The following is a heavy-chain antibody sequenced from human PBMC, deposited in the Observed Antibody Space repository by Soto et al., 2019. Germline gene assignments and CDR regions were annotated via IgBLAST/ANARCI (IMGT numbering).Heavy chain of an antibody. V-gene: IGHV4-30-2*01. J-gene: IGHJ5*02. CDR3: ARVPDR. D-gene: IGHD2-2*01. Sequence: TLRLTCGVSDGSISSRGYSWSWIRQPPGKGLEWIGYIYHSGSTYYNPSLKSRVTISVDRSKNQFSLKLSSVTAADTAVYYCARVPDRWGQGTLVTVSS. CDR2: IYHSGST. CDR1: DGSISSRGYS.